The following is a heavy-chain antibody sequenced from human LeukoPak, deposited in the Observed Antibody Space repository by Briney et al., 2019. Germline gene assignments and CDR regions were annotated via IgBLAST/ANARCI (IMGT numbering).Heavy chain of an antibody. Sequence: GGSLRLSCAASGFTFSDYAMHWVRQTPGKGLEWVAVISYDGNNRYYADSVKGRFPISRDNSKNTLYLQMNSLRAEDTAVYYCARGTYSGYDSPFGYWGQGTRVTVSS. V-gene: IGHV3-30*04. CDR1: GFTFSDYA. D-gene: IGHD5-12*01. CDR2: ISYDGNNR. J-gene: IGHJ4*02. CDR3: ARGTYSGYDSPFGY.